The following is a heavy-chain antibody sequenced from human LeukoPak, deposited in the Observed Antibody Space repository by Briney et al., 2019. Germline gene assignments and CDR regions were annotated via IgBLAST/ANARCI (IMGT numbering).Heavy chain of an antibody. CDR1: GFPFSRYA. CDR2: ISGSGGST. J-gene: IGHJ4*02. Sequence: GGSLTLSCAASGFPFSRYAVHWVRQARGKGVECVSSISGSGGSTFYADSVKARFTTSRDNSKNTLYLQMNSLRAEDTAVYYCAKDIGGNTPACSDYWGQGTLVTVSS. D-gene: IGHD4-23*01. CDR3: AKDIGGNTPACSDY. V-gene: IGHV3-23*01.